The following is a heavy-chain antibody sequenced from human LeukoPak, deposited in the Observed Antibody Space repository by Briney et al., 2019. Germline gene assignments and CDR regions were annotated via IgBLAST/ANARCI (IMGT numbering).Heavy chain of an antibody. CDR2: INHSGST. CDR3: ARFCRGYYAGPYYFDY. Sequence: SETLSLTCSVSGFSISSGHYWSWIRQPPGKGLEWIGEINHSGSTNYNPSLKSRVTISVDTSKNQFSLKLSSVTAADTAVYYCARFCRGYYAGPYYFDYWGQGTLVTVSS. D-gene: IGHD3-22*01. CDR1: GFSISSGHY. J-gene: IGHJ4*02. V-gene: IGHV4-34*01.